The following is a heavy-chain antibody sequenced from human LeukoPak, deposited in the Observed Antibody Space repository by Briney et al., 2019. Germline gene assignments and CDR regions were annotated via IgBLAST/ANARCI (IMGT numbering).Heavy chain of an antibody. J-gene: IGHJ4*02. Sequence: PGGSLRLSCAASGFTFSSYAMSWVRQAPGKGLEWVSAISGSDGSTYYADSVKGRFTISRDNSKNTLSLQMNSLRAEDMAVYYCAKDPGSLYYYSSGSYFDYWGQGTLVTVSS. CDR3: AKDPGSLYYYSSGSYFDY. CDR2: ISGSDGST. V-gene: IGHV3-23*01. D-gene: IGHD3-10*01. CDR1: GFTFSSYA.